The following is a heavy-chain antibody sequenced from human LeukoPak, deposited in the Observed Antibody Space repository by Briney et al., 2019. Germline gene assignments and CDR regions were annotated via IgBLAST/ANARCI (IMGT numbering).Heavy chain of an antibody. CDR1: GGTFSSYA. CDR3: ARRGDCSSTSCYKNYYYMDV. Sequence: SVKVSCKASGGTFSSYAISWVRQAPGQGLEWMGGIIPTFGTANYAQKFQGRVTITTDESTSTAYMELSSLRSEDTAVYYCARRGDCSSTSCYKNYYYMDVWGKGTTVTVSS. V-gene: IGHV1-69*05. J-gene: IGHJ6*03. CDR2: IIPTFGTA. D-gene: IGHD2-2*02.